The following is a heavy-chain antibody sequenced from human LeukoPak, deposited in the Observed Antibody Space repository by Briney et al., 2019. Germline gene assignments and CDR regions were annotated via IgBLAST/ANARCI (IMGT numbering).Heavy chain of an antibody. CDR1: GFTFSSCA. Sequence: PGGSLRLSCAASGFTFSSCAMHWVRQAPGKGLEWVAVISYDGSNKYYADSVKGRFTISRDNSKNTLYLQMNSLRAEDTAVYYCVSDSSGYYYRGYFDYWGQGTLVTVSS. J-gene: IGHJ4*02. D-gene: IGHD3-22*01. CDR3: VSDSSGYYYRGYFDY. V-gene: IGHV3-30*04. CDR2: ISYDGSNK.